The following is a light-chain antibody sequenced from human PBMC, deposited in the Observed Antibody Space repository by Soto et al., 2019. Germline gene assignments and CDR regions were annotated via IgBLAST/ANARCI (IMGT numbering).Light chain of an antibody. Sequence: DFVMPQSQASLAVSLGERATINCKSSPSVLYSSNNKNYLAWYQQKPRQPPKLLIYWASTRESGIPDRFSGTGSGTDFKLTISSLQAEDGAVYYCQQYYSTPPAFGQGTKVEIK. CDR2: WAS. CDR1: PSVLYSSNNKNY. CDR3: QQYYSTPPA. V-gene: IGKV4-1*01. J-gene: IGKJ1*01.